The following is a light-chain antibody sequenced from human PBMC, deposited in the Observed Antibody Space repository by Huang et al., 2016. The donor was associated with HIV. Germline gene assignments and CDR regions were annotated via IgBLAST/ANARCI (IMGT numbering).Light chain of an antibody. CDR1: RSISSS. V-gene: IGKV3-15*01. Sequence: IVLTQSPATLSVSPGERATLSCRAGRSISSSLAWYQQKPGQAPRLLIVGASTRATGIPDRFSGSGSGTEFTLTVSSLQSEDCAVYYCQQYYDWPPLTFGGGTKVEIK. J-gene: IGKJ4*01. CDR3: QQYYDWPPLT. CDR2: GAS.